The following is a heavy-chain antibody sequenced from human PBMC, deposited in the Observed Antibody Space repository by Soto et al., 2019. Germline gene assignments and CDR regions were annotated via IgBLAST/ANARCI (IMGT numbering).Heavy chain of an antibody. J-gene: IGHJ6*04. CDR3: ARGLYGGMDV. Sequence: SETLSLTCAAYGGSFSGYSWSWIRQPPGKGLEWIGEINHSGSTNYNPSLKSRVTISVDTSKNQFSLKLSSVTAADTAVYYCARGLYGGMDVWGKGTTVTVSS. V-gene: IGHV4-34*01. CDR1: GGSFSGYS. CDR2: INHSGST. D-gene: IGHD3-16*01.